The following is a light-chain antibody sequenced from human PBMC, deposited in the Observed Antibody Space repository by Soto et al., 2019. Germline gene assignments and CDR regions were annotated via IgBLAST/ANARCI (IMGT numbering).Light chain of an antibody. CDR1: QSVSSNY. V-gene: IGKV3-20*01. J-gene: IGKJ1*01. CDR2: GAS. CDR3: QQFGRSPPSWT. Sequence: ETVLTQSAGSLSLSPGERATLSYRASQSVSSNYLAWYQQKPEQAPRLLIYGASTRATGIPDRFSGSGSGTDFTLTISRLEPEDFAVYYCQQFGRSPPSWTFGQGTKVEIK.